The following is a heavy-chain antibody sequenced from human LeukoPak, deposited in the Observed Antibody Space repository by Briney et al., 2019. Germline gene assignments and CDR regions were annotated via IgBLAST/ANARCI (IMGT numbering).Heavy chain of an antibody. V-gene: IGHV3-43*02. CDR1: GSTFDDYA. Sequence: GGSLRLSCAASGSTFDDYAMHWVRQAPGKGLEWVSLISGDGGSTYYADSVKGRFTISRDNSKNSLYLLMNSLRTEDTALYYCAKSRSDSSGYYTLDYWGQGTLVTVSS. CDR3: AKSRSDSSGYYTLDY. J-gene: IGHJ4*02. CDR2: ISGDGGST. D-gene: IGHD3-22*01.